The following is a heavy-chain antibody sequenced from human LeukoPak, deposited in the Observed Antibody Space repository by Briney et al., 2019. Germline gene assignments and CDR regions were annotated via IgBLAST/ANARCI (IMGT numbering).Heavy chain of an antibody. Sequence: SETLSLICTVSGGSISSLYWTWIRQRPGKGLEWIGNIHKSGSSNYNPSLKSRVTISVDTAKNQFSLRLNSVTAADTAVYYCGRESFVGYSSRTGCYRYTWVDPWDQGSLVTVSS. CDR1: GGSISSLY. V-gene: IGHV4-59*11. J-gene: IGHJ5*02. D-gene: IGHD5-18*01. CDR2: IHKSGSS. CDR3: GRESFVGYSSRTGCYRYTWVDP.